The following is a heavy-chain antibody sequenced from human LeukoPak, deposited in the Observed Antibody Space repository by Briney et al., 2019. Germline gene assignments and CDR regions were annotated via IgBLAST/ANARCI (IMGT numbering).Heavy chain of an antibody. V-gene: IGHV4-61*05. D-gene: IGHD5-18*01. CDR3: ARHSRGYSYGLVFYYFDY. CDR1: GGSITSSSYY. J-gene: IGHJ4*02. Sequence: SETLSLTCTVSGGSITSSSYYWGWIRQPPGKGLEWIGYIFYSGNTNYNPSLKSRVTISVDTSTNQFSLKLSSVTAADTAVYYCARHSRGYSYGLVFYYFDYWGQGTLVTVSS. CDR2: IFYSGNT.